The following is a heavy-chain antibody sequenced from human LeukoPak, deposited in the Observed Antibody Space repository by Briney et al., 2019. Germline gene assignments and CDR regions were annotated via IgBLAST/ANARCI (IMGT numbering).Heavy chain of an antibody. CDR3: VRAVSGTLGGAFDI. D-gene: IGHD1-7*01. J-gene: IGHJ3*02. CDR1: GYTFIDYF. CDR2: INPNSGVT. V-gene: IGHV1-2*02. Sequence: ASVRVSPEAPGYTFIDYFIHWMRQTPGQGLEWLGWINPNSGVTRYAQKFKDRVTMTRDTAAYMELSSLKSDDTAMYYCVRAVSGTLGGAFDIWGQGAAVTVSS.